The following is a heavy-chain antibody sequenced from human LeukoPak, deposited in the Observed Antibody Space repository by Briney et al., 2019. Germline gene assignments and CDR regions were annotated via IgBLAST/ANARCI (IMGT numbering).Heavy chain of an antibody. J-gene: IGHJ3*02. Sequence: SQTLSLTCAVSGGSISSGGYSWSWIRQPPGKGLEWIGYIYHSGSTYYNPSLKSRVTISVDRSKNQFSLKLSSVTAADTAVYYCARDGSGSYLPGAFDIWGQGTMVTVSS. V-gene: IGHV4-30-2*01. CDR2: IYHSGST. CDR3: ARDGSGSYLPGAFDI. CDR1: GGSISSGGYS. D-gene: IGHD3-10*01.